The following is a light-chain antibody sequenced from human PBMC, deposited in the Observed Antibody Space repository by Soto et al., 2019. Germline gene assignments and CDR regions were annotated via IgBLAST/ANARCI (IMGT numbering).Light chain of an antibody. CDR3: QQYGYSPIT. J-gene: IGKJ5*01. V-gene: IGKV3-20*01. Sequence: EFVLTQSPGTLSLSPGERATLSCRASQSVGSNYLAWYQQKPGQAPRLLIYGASSRATGIADRFSGSGSGTDFTLTISRLEPEDFALYYCQQYGYSPITLGQGTRLEI. CDR1: QSVGSNY. CDR2: GAS.